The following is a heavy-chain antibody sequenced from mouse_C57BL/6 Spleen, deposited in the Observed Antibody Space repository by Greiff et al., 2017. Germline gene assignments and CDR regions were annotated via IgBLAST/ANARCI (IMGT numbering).Heavy chain of an antibody. V-gene: IGHV5-6*01. CDR3: ARHRENYFDY. CDR1: GFTFTSYG. Sequence: EVHLVESGGDLVKPGGSLKLSCAASGFTFTSYGMSWVRQTPDKRLEWVATISSGGSYTYYPDSLKGRSTISRDNAKNTLYLQMSSLKSEDTAMYCCARHRENYFDYWGQGTTLTVSA. CDR2: ISSGGSYT. J-gene: IGHJ2*01.